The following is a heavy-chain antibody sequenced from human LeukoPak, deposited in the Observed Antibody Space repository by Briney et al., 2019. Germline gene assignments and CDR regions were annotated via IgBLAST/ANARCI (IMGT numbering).Heavy chain of an antibody. J-gene: IGHJ5*02. CDR3: ARFYYYGSGSYPESPFDP. V-gene: IGHV5-10-1*01. CDR2: IDPSDSYI. CDR1: GYSYTNYW. Sequence: GESLKISCKGSGYSYTNYWISWVRQMPGKGLEWMGRIDPSDSYINHSPSFQGHVTISADKSISTAYLQWSSLKASDTAMYYCARFYYYGSGSYPESPFDPWGQGTLVTVSS. D-gene: IGHD3-10*01.